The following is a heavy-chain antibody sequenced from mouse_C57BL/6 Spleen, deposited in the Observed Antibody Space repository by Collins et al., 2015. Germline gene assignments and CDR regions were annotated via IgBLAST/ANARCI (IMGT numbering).Heavy chain of an antibody. CDR2: IYPGDGNT. CDR1: GYAFSSSW. J-gene: IGHJ4*01. V-gene: IGHV1-82*01. CDR3: ATYSNYDALDY. D-gene: IGHD2-5*01. Sequence: QVQPQQSGPELVKPGASVKISCKASGYAFSSSWMNWVKQRPGKGLEWIGRIYPGDGNTNYNGKFKGKATLTTDKSSSTAYMQLISLTSEDSAVYFCATYSNYDALDYWGQGTSVTVSS.